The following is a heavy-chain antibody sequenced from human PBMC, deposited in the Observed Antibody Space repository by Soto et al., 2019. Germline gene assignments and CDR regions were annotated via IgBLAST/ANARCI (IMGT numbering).Heavy chain of an antibody. V-gene: IGHV1-8*01. CDR1: GYTFTSYD. CDR2: MNPNSGNT. CDR3: ARRRSGTYYYYYYMDV. D-gene: IGHD1-1*01. J-gene: IGHJ6*03. Sequence: ASVKVSCKASGYTFTSYDINWVRQATGQGLEWMGWMNPNSGNTGYAQKFQGRVTMTRNTSISTAYMELSSLRSEDTAVYYCARRRSGTYYYYYYMDVWGKGTTVTVS.